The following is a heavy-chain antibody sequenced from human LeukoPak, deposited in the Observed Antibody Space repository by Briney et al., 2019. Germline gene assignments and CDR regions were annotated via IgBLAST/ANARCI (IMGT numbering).Heavy chain of an antibody. CDR1: GFTFSSYA. CDR3: AREVGTPQAFDI. CDR2: ISGSGGST. V-gene: IGHV3-23*01. D-gene: IGHD1-26*01. J-gene: IGHJ3*02. Sequence: PGGSLRLSCAASGFTFSSYAMSWVRQAPGKGLEWVSAISGSGGSTYYADSVRGRFTISRDNAKNSLYLQMNSLKAEDTAIYYCAREVGTPQAFDIWGQGTMVTVSS.